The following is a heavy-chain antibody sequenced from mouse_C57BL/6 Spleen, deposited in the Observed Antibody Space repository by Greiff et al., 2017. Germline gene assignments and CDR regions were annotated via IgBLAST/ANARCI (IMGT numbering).Heavy chain of an antibody. CDR1: GYTFNSYW. J-gene: IGHJ4*01. CDR3: AKFITTVVADYAMDY. V-gene: IGHV1-59*01. Sequence: VQLQQSGAELVRPGTSVKLSCKASGYTFNSYWMHWVKQRPGQGLEWIGVIDPSDSYTTYNQKFKGKATLTVDTSSITAYLQLSNLTSEDSAVYYCAKFITTVVADYAMDYWGQGTSVTVSS. CDR2: IDPSDSYT. D-gene: IGHD1-1*01.